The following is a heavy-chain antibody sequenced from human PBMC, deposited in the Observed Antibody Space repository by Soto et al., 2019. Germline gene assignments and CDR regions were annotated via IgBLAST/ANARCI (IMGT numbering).Heavy chain of an antibody. J-gene: IGHJ4*02. V-gene: IGHV1-69*13. CDR3: ARDIMRTGYSSSWPFDY. CDR1: GGTFSSYA. D-gene: IGHD6-13*01. CDR2: IILIFGTA. Sequence: SVKVSCKASGGTFSSYAISWVRQAPGQGLVLMGGIILIFGTANYAHKFQGRVTITADESMSTAYMELSSLRSEDTAVYYCARDIMRTGYSSSWPFDYWGQGTLVTVSS.